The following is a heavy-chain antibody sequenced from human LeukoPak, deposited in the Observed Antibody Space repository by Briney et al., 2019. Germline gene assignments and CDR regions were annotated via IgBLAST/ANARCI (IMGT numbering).Heavy chain of an antibody. CDR2: IKSKTDGGTT. Sequence: GGSLRLSCAASGFTFSNAWMSWVRQAPGKGLEWVGRIKSKTDGGTTDYAAPVKGRFTISRDDSKNTLCLQMNSLKTEDTAVYYCTTDPGVYYDILTGYLHFDYWGQGTLVTVSS. D-gene: IGHD3-9*01. CDR3: TTDPGVYYDILTGYLHFDY. V-gene: IGHV3-15*01. CDR1: GFTFSNAW. J-gene: IGHJ4*02.